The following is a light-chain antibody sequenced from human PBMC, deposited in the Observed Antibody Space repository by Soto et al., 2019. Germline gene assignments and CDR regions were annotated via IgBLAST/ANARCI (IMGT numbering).Light chain of an antibody. Sequence: DIQMTQSPSSLSASVGDRFTITCRSSQSISTYLNWYQQKPGKAPKLLIHAASTLQSGVPSRFSGSGSGTEFTLTISSLQPEDFATYYCQQLNSYPLTFGGGTKVDIK. CDR2: AAS. CDR1: QSISTY. V-gene: IGKV1-9*01. CDR3: QQLNSYPLT. J-gene: IGKJ4*01.